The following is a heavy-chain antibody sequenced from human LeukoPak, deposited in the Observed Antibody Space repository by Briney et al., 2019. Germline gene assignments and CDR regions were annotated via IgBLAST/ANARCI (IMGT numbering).Heavy chain of an antibody. CDR1: GFTFSSYS. J-gene: IGHJ4*02. CDR3: ARLRYSDY. CDR2: IKQDGSEN. D-gene: IGHD2-15*01. V-gene: IGHV3-7*01. Sequence: GGSLRLSCAASGFTFSSYSMNWVRQAPGKGLEWVANIKQDGSENYYVDSVKGRFTISRDNAKNSLHLQMNSLRAEDTAVYYCARLRYSDYWGRGTQVTVSS.